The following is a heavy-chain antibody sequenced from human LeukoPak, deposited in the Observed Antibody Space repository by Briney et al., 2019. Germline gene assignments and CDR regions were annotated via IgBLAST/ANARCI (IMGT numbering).Heavy chain of an antibody. J-gene: IGHJ5*02. Sequence: PSETLSLNCAVYGGSFSGYYWSWIRQPPGKGLEWIGEINHSGSTNYNPSLKSRVTISVDTSKNQFSLKLSSVTAADTAVYYCARGGNDNWFDPWGQGTLVTVSS. CDR3: ARGGNDNWFDP. V-gene: IGHV4-34*01. CDR1: GGSFSGYY. CDR2: INHSGST.